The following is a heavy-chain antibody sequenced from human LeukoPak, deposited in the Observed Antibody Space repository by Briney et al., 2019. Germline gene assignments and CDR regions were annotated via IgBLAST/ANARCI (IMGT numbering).Heavy chain of an antibody. J-gene: IGHJ4*02. CDR1: GFTFSTFA. Sequence: GGSLRLSCAASGFTFSTFAMIWVRQPPGKGLEWVSSIFPSGGEIHYADSVRGRFTISRDNSKSTLSLQMNSLRAEDTAVYYCASLPAYSLVRGVIYWGQGTLVTVSS. CDR2: IFPSGGEI. V-gene: IGHV3-23*01. D-gene: IGHD3-10*01. CDR3: ASLPAYSLVRGVIY.